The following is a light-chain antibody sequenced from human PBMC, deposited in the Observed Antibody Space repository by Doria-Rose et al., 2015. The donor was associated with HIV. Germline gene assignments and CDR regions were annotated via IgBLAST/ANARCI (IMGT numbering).Light chain of an antibody. V-gene: IGKV1-NL1*01. CDR2: AAP. CDR3: QQSNSFPIP. Sequence: QSPSSLSASVGDRVTITCRASQDISNSLAWYQQRPGKAPSLLLYAAPRLETGVPSRFSGSGSGTDFALTISSLRPEDFATYYCQQSNSFPIPFGQGTRLEIK. J-gene: IGKJ5*01. CDR1: QDISNS.